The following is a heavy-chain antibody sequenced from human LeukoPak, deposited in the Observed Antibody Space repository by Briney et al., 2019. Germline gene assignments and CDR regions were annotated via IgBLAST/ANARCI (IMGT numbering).Heavy chain of an antibody. J-gene: IGHJ4*02. CDR2: TKHDGSEE. V-gene: IGHV3-7*01. CDR1: GFTFSSSW. D-gene: IGHD3-10*01. Sequence: GGSLRLSCAASGFTFSSSWMSWVRQAPGRGLEWVANTKHDGSEEYYVDSVKGRFTISRDNAKSSLYLQFNSLRAEDTAVYFCARVVPPLYYFDYWGQGTLVTVSS. CDR3: ARVVPPLYYFDY.